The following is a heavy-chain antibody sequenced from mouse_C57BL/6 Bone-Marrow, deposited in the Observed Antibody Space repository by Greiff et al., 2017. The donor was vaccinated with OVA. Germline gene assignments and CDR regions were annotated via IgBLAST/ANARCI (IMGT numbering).Heavy chain of an antibody. J-gene: IGHJ4*01. CDR1: GYAFTNYL. CDR3: AREGQGMDY. CDR2: INPGSGGT. Sequence: QVHVKQSGAELVRPGTSVKVSCKASGYAFTNYLIEWVKQRPGQGLEWIGVINPGSGGTNYNEKFKGKATLTADKSSSPAYMQLSSLTSEDSAVYFCAREGQGMDYWGQGTSVTVSS. D-gene: IGHD3-3*01. V-gene: IGHV1-54*01.